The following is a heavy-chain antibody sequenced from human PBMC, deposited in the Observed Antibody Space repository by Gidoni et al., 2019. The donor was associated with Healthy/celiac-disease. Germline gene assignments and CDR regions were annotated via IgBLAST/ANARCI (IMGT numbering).Heavy chain of an antibody. CDR3: ARDLGVLGH. CDR2: ISSSSSYI. Sequence: EVQLVESGGGLVKPGGSLRLSCAASGFTFSSYSMNWVRQAPGKGLELVSSISSSSSYIYYADSVKGRFTISRDNAIKSLYLQMNSLRAEDTAVYYCARDLGVLGHWGQGTLVTVSS. D-gene: IGHD7-27*01. CDR1: GFTFSSYS. J-gene: IGHJ4*02. V-gene: IGHV3-21*01.